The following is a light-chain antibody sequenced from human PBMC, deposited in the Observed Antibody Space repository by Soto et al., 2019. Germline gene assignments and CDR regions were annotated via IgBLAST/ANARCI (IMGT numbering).Light chain of an antibody. CDR3: PQRSDWPPYT. V-gene: IGKV3-11*01. CDR1: QSVSSY. J-gene: IGKJ2*01. Sequence: EIVLTQSPATLSLSPGERATLSCRASQSVSSYLAWYQQKPGQAPRLLILDASNRATGIPARFSGSASGTHFTPTISSPEPEDFAVYYCPQRSDWPPYTFGHGTKLEIK. CDR2: DAS.